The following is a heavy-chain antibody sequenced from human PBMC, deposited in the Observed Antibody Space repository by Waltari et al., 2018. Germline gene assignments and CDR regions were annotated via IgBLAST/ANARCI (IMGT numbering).Heavy chain of an antibody. J-gene: IGHJ6*02. V-gene: IGHV4-59*11. CDR1: GGSISTHY. Sequence: QVQLQESGPGLVKPSETLSLTCPVSGGSISTHYWSWLRQPPGKGLEWIGYIYYSGSTNYNPSLKSRVTISVDTSKNQFSLKLSSVTAADTAVYYCARFSGYDRVGYYGMDVWGQGTTVTVSS. CDR2: IYYSGST. CDR3: ARFSGYDRVGYYGMDV. D-gene: IGHD5-12*01.